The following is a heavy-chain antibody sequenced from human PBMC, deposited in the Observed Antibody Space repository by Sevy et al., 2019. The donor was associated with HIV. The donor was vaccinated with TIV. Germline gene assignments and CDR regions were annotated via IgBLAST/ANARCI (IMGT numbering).Heavy chain of an antibody. Sequence: TLSLTCTVSGGSISSGDYYWSWIRQPPGKGLEWIGYIYYSGSTYYNPSLKSRVTISVDTSKNQFSLKLSSVTAADTAVYYCAREYSSGWLYYFDYWGQGTLVTVSS. J-gene: IGHJ4*02. CDR2: IYYSGST. D-gene: IGHD6-19*01. CDR3: AREYSSGWLYYFDY. V-gene: IGHV4-30-4*01. CDR1: GGSISSGDYY.